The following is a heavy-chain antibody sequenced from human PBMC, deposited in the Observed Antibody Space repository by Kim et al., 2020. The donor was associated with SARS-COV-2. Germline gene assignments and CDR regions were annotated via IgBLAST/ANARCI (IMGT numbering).Heavy chain of an antibody. Sequence: TFYADSVKGRFTISRDNSKNTVYLQMDNLRIEDTAIYYCARVRQGGFDYWGQGILVTVSS. CDR2: T. V-gene: IGHV3-53*01. J-gene: IGHJ4*02. CDR3: ARVRQGGFDY. D-gene: IGHD3-10*01.